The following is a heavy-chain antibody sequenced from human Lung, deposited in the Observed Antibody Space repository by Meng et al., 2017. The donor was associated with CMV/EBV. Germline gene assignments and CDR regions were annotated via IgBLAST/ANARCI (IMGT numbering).Heavy chain of an antibody. CDR2: INHSGST. Sequence: SXTXSLXCAVYGGSFSGYYWSWIRQPPGKGLEWIGEINHSGSTNYNPSLKSRVTISVDTSKNQFSLKLSSVTAADTAVYYCARGRYDFWSGYYRGYFDYWXQGTLVTVSS. CDR1: GGSFSGYY. V-gene: IGHV4-34*01. D-gene: IGHD3-3*01. CDR3: ARGRYDFWSGYYRGYFDY. J-gene: IGHJ4*02.